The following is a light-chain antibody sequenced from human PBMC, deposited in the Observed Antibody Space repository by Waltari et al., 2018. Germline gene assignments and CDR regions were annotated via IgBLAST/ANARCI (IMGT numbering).Light chain of an antibody. CDR2: GAS. V-gene: IGKV3-20*01. J-gene: IGKJ1*01. CDR3: QQYVSLPAT. Sequence: EIVLTQSPGTLSLSTGDRATLSCRASQSVSKYLAWYQQKPGQSPRLLIFGASSRATGIPDRFSGSGSGTDLSLTISRVEPEDFAVYCCQQYVSLPATFGQGTKVEIE. CDR1: QSVSKY.